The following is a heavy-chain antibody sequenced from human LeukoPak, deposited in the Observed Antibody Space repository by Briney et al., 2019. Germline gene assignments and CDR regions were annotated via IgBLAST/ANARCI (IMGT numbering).Heavy chain of an antibody. CDR2: ISSRSTYT. CDR1: EFIFTTYS. Sequence: SGGSLRLSCAASEFIFTTYSMSWVRQAPGKGLEWVSSISSRSTYTYYADSVKGRFAISRDNAKNSLYLQMNSLRVEDTAVYYCARYDGGSGPFDYWGQGTLVTVSS. V-gene: IGHV3-21*01. D-gene: IGHD3-10*01. J-gene: IGHJ4*02. CDR3: ARYDGGSGPFDY.